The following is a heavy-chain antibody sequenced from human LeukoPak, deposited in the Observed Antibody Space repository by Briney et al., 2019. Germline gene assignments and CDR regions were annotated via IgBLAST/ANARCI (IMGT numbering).Heavy chain of an antibody. J-gene: IGHJ4*02. CDR3: ARDLRQWLPDDY. Sequence: ASVKVSCKASGYTFTSYGISWVRQAPGQGLEWMGWINPNSGGTNYAQKFQGRVTMTRDTSISTAYMELSRLRSDDTAVYYCARDLRQWLPDDYWGQGTLVTVSS. CDR2: INPNSGGT. CDR1: GYTFTSYG. D-gene: IGHD6-19*01. V-gene: IGHV1-2*02.